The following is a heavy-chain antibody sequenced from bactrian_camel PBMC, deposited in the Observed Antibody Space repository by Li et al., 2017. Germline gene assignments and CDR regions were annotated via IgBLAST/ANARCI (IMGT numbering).Heavy chain of an antibody. Sequence: QVQLVESGGGSVQAGGSLRLSCVVSGFVNCMGWFRQAPGKEREGVAGLYSGDGSVSYADSVKGRFTISRDVAKNTVYLQMNSLTPEDTAMYYCGRSAAGFCSSTVAATYATEGPGTQVTVS. CDR2: LYSGDGSV. CDR1: GFVNC. V-gene: IGHV3S26*01. D-gene: IGHD2*01. J-gene: IGHJ4*01.